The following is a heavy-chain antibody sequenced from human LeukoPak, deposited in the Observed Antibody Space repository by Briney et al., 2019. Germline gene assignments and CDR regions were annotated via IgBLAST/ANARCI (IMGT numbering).Heavy chain of an antibody. Sequence: PGRSLRLSCAASGFTFSGYAMHWVRQAPGKGLEWVAVISYDGSNKYYADSVKGRFTISRDNSKNTLYLQMNSLRAEDTAVYYCARAANYYDSSGSPLSDYWGQGTLVTVSS. V-gene: IGHV3-30-3*01. CDR1: GFTFSGYA. CDR3: ARAANYYDSSGSPLSDY. CDR2: ISYDGSNK. J-gene: IGHJ4*02. D-gene: IGHD3-22*01.